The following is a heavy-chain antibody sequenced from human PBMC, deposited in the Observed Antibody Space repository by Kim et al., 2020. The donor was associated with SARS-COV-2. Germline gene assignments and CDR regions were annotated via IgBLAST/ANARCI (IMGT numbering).Heavy chain of an antibody. CDR2: TSYGGTNR. J-gene: IGHJ4*02. CDR3: VRARGSAAGSFDY. V-gene: IGHV3-30-3*01. Sequence: GGSLRLSCAASGFTFSTYAIHWVRQAPGKGLEWVSVTSYGGTNRYYVESVKGRFTISRDNSKNTVYLEMNSLRPEDTGVYLCVRARGSAAGSFDYWGQGTLVTVSS. CDR1: GFTFSTYA. D-gene: IGHD6-13*01.